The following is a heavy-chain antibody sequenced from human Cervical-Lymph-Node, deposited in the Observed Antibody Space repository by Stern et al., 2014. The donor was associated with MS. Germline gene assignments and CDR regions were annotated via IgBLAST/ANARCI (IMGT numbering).Heavy chain of an antibody. Sequence: QVQLVQSGPGLVKPSQTLSLTCTVSGGSISSSGYYWSWIRQPADKGLEWIGRIHDSGSTYYNPSLKSRVTLSMDTANYQFSLKRTSVTAADTAVYYCATTRWDLFTWNWFDPWGQGTLVTVSS. J-gene: IGHJ5*02. V-gene: IGHV4-61*02. CDR2: IHDSGST. CDR1: GGSISSSGYY. CDR3: ATTRWDLFTWNWFDP. D-gene: IGHD1-26*01.